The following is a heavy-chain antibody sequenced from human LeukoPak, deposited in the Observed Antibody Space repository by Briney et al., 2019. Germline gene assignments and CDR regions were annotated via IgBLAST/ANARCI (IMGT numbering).Heavy chain of an antibody. V-gene: IGHV3-9*03. CDR1: GFTFGDYG. J-gene: IGHJ4*02. Sequence: GGSLRLSCAASGFTFGDYGMHWVRQAPGKGLEWVSGISWDGGSIGYADSVKGRFTISRDNAKNSLYLQMNSLRADDMALYYCAKAGGYRAYDQAFFDYWGEGNLVTVSS. D-gene: IGHD5-12*01. CDR3: AKAGGYRAYDQAFFDY. CDR2: ISWDGGSI.